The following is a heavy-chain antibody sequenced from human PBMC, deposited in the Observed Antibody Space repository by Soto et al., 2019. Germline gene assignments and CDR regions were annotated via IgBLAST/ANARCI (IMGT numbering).Heavy chain of an antibody. CDR3: ARVRGYSGYETGPFDI. J-gene: IGHJ3*02. CDR2: ISYDGSNK. CDR1: GFTFSSYA. Sequence: GGSLRLSSAASGFTFSSYAMHWVRQAPGKGLEWVAVISYDGSNKYYADSVKGRFTISRDNSKNTLYLQMNSLRAEDTAVYYCARVRGYSGYETGPFDIWGQGTMVTVSS. V-gene: IGHV3-30*04. D-gene: IGHD5-12*01.